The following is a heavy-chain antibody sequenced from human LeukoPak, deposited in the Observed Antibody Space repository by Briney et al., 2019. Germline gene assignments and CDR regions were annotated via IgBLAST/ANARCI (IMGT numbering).Heavy chain of an antibody. CDR1: GFTFSSYV. CDR3: ATSSGWYSPYNWFDP. Sequence: GGSLRLSCAASGFTFSSYVMTWVRQAPGKGLEWVSSISDGSSSTHYADSVKGRFTISRDNSKNTLFLHMNSLRAEDTAVYYCATSSGWYSPYNWFDPWGQGTLVTVSS. J-gene: IGHJ5*02. CDR2: ISDGSSST. V-gene: IGHV3-23*01. D-gene: IGHD6-19*01.